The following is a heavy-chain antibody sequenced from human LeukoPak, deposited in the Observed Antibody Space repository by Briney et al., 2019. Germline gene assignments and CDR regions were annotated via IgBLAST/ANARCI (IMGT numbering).Heavy chain of an antibody. J-gene: IGHJ4*02. CDR2: IYDSGTT. V-gene: IGHV4-31*01. Sequence: PSETLSLTCTVSGGSISDGGYYWSWIRQHPGKGLEWIGYIYDSGTTYYSPALQSQVTISVDTSDNKFSLKLKSLTAADTAVYYCARGGDRRGFDYWGQGTLVTVSS. CDR1: GGSISDGGYY. CDR3: ARGGDRRGFDY. D-gene: IGHD1-14*01.